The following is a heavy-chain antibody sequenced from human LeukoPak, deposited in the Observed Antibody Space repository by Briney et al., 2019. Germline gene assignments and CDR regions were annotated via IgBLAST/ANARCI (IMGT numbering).Heavy chain of an antibody. D-gene: IGHD3-22*01. CDR1: GYSISSGYY. V-gene: IGHV4-38-2*02. J-gene: IGHJ3*02. CDR3: ATRIYYYDSSAPKGDAFDI. Sequence: SETLSLTCTVSGYSISSGYYWGWIRQPPGKGLEWIGSIYHSGSTYYNPSLKSRVTISVDTSKNQFSLKLSSVTAADTAVYYCATRIYYYDSSAPKGDAFDIWGQGTMVTVSS. CDR2: IYHSGST.